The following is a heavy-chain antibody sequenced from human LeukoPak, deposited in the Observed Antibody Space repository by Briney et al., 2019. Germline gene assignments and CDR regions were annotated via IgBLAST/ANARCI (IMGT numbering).Heavy chain of an antibody. CDR2: INPNSGGT. V-gene: IGHV1-2*02. Sequence: ASVKVSCKASGYTFTGYYMHWVRQAPGQGLEWMGWINPNSGGTNYAQKFQGRVTMTRDTSISTAYMELSRLRSDDTAVYYCARDGYGDPYYYYGMDVWGQGATVTVSS. CDR3: ARDGYGDPYYYYGMDV. J-gene: IGHJ6*02. D-gene: IGHD4-17*01. CDR1: GYTFTGYY.